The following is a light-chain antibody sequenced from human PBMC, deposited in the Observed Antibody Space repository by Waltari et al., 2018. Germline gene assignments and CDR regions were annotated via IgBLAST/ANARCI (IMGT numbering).Light chain of an antibody. CDR3: QTWGSGIVV. CDR2: VHIDGSH. CDR1: SGHTTYA. V-gene: IGLV4-69*01. Sequence: QVVLTQSPSASASLGASVKLTCTLDSGHTTYAIAWHQQQPEKGPRYLMKVHIDGSHTNADGVPDRFSGSSSGAERYLIISSRQSEDEADYYCQTWGSGIVVFGGGTKLTVL. J-gene: IGLJ3*02.